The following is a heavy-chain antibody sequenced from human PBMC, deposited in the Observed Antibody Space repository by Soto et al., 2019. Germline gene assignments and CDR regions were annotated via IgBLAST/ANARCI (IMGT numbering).Heavy chain of an antibody. D-gene: IGHD3-22*01. V-gene: IGHV4-34*01. Sequence: PSETLSLTCAVYGGSFCGYYRSWIRQPPGKGREWIGEINHSGSTNYNPSLKSRVTISVDTSKNQFSLKLSSVTAADTAVYYCARGTEYYDSSGAYWGQGALVTVSS. CDR1: GGSFCGYY. CDR2: INHSGST. CDR3: ARGTEYYDSSGAY. J-gene: IGHJ4*02.